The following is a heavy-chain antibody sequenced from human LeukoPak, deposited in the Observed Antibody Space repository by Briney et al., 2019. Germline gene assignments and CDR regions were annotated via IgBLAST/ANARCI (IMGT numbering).Heavy chain of an antibody. D-gene: IGHD6-13*01. J-gene: IGHJ4*02. CDR1: GGSISSYY. CDR2: IYYSGST. Sequence: PSETLSLTCTVSGGSISSYYWSWIRQPPGKGLEWIGYIYYSGSTNYNPSLKSRVTISVDTSKNQFSLKLSSVTAADTAVYYCAGGISFDYWGQGTLVTVSS. V-gene: IGHV4-59*01. CDR3: AGGISFDY.